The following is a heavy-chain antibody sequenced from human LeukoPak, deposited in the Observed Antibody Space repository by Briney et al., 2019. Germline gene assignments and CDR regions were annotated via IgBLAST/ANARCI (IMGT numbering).Heavy chain of an antibody. J-gene: IGHJ6*03. V-gene: IGHV1-69*04. CDR3: ARVVGDWNYDGPYMDV. Sequence: ASVKVSCKASGGTFNSYAISWVRQAPGQGLEWMGRIIPILGIADYAQKFQGRVTITADESTSTAYMELSSLRSEDTAVYYCARVVGDWNYDGPYMDVWGKGTTVTVSS. D-gene: IGHD1-7*01. CDR2: IIPILGIA. CDR1: GGTFNSYA.